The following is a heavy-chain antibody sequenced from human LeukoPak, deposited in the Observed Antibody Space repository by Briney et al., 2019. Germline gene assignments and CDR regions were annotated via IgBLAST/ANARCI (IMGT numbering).Heavy chain of an antibody. J-gene: IGHJ6*04. Sequence: GGSLRLSCAASGFTFSSYEMNWVRQAPGKGLEWVSYISSSGSTIYYADSVKGRFTISRDNAKNSLYLQMNSLRAEDTAAYYCARDDGDYHYYYGMDVWGKGTTVTVSS. D-gene: IGHD4-17*01. CDR3: ARDDGDYHYYYGMDV. V-gene: IGHV3-48*03. CDR1: GFTFSSYE. CDR2: ISSSGSTI.